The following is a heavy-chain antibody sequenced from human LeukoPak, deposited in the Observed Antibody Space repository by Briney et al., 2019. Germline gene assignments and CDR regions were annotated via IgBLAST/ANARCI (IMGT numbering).Heavy chain of an antibody. CDR2: MNPNSGNT. D-gene: IGHD2-8*01. CDR3: ARGTRYCTKGVCLYYFDY. V-gene: IGHV1-8*01. CDR1: GYTFTSYD. Sequence: ASLKVSCKASGYTFTSYDINWVRQATGQGLEWMGWMNPNSGNTGYAQKFQGRVTMTRNTSISTAYMELSSLRSEDTAVYYCARGTRYCTKGVCLYYFDYWGQGTLVTVSS. J-gene: IGHJ4*02.